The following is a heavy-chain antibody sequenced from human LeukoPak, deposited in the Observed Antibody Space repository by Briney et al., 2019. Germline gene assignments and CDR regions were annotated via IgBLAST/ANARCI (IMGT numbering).Heavy chain of an antibody. D-gene: IGHD5-18*01. Sequence: GGSLRLSCAASGFTFSSYGMSWVRQAPGKGLEWVSAISGSGGSTYYADSVKGRFTISRDNSKNTLYLQMNSLRAEDTAVYYCARPGLSYGFDYWGQGTLVTVSS. CDR3: ARPGLSYGFDY. CDR2: ISGSGGST. J-gene: IGHJ4*02. CDR1: GFTFSSYG. V-gene: IGHV3-23*01.